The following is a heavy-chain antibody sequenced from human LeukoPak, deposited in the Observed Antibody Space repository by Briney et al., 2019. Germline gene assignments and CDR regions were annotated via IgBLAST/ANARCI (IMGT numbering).Heavy chain of an antibody. V-gene: IGHV1-2*02. CDR3: AGVIAAASMRLDY. Sequence: ASVKVSCKASGYTFTDYYMHWVRQAPGQGLEWMGWINPNSGGTNYAQNFQGRVTMTRDTSISTAYMELSRLRSDDTAMYYCAGVIAAASMRLDYWGEGTLVTVSS. CDR2: INPNSGGT. CDR1: GYTFTDYY. J-gene: IGHJ4*02. D-gene: IGHD6-13*01.